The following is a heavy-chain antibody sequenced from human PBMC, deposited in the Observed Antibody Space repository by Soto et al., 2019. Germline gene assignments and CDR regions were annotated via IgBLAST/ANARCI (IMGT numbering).Heavy chain of an antibody. V-gene: IGHV3-48*03. Sequence: ESGGGLVQPGGSLILSCAASGVTFSTYHMNWVRQAPGKGLEWVSYIHSGGSRIYYADSVKGRFTISRDNAKNSLYMQMNSLRAEDTAVYYCASDGSTVTTNYHYAMDVWGQGTTVTVSS. J-gene: IGHJ6*02. CDR1: GVTFSTYH. D-gene: IGHD4-17*01. CDR3: ASDGSTVTTNYHYAMDV. CDR2: IHSGGSRI.